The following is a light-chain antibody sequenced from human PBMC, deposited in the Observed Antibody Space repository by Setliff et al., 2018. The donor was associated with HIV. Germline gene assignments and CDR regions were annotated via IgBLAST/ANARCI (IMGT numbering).Light chain of an antibody. Sequence: QSVLTQPPSASGSPGQSLTISCTGSSSDVGGYNYVSWYQQHPGKAPKLMIYEVTKRPSGVPDRFSGSKSGNTASLTISGLQAEDESDYYCQSYDSSLSGSHVFGTGTKVTVL. CDR2: EVT. CDR3: QSYDSSLSGSHV. V-gene: IGLV2-8*01. CDR1: SSDVGGYNY. J-gene: IGLJ1*01.